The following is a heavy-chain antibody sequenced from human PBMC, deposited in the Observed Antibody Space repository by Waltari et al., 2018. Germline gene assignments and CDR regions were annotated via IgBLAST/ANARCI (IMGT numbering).Heavy chain of an antibody. V-gene: IGHV4-59*12. CDR1: GGSISSYY. J-gene: IGHJ4*02. CDR3: ARGIPYSSSSLDY. D-gene: IGHD6-6*01. Sequence: QVQLQESGPGLVKPSETLSLTCTVSGGSISSYYWSWIRQPPGKGLEWIGYIYYSGSTNDNPSIKSRVTISVDTSKNQFSLKLSSVTAADTAVYYCARGIPYSSSSLDYWGQGTLVTVSS. CDR2: IYYSGST.